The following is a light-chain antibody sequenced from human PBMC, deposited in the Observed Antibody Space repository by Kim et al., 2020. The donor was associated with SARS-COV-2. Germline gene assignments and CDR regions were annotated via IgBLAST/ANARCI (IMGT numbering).Light chain of an antibody. CDR2: DVS. J-gene: IGLJ2*01. CDR1: SSDVGGYNY. V-gene: IGLV2-14*03. Sequence: SFTISCTGTSSDVGGYNYVSWYQQHPGKAPKLMIYDVSNRPSGVSNRFSGSKSGNTASLTISGLQAEDEADYYCSSYTSSSTNVVFGGGTQLTVL. CDR3: SSYTSSSTNVV.